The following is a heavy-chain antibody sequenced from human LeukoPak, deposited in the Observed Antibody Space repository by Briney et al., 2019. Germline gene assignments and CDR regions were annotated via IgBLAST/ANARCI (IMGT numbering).Heavy chain of an antibody. Sequence: MPSETLSLTCTVSGGSLSSYYWSWIRQPPGKGLEWIGYIYYSGSTNYNPSLKSRVTISVDTSKNQFSLKLSSVTAADTAVYYCAGIAAAGTVDWGQGTLVTVSS. CDR1: GGSLSSYY. D-gene: IGHD6-13*01. CDR2: IYYSGST. V-gene: IGHV4-59*01. CDR3: AGIAAAGTVD. J-gene: IGHJ4*02.